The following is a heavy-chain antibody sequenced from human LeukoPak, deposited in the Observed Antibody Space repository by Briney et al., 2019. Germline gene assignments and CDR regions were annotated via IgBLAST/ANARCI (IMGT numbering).Heavy chain of an antibody. J-gene: IGHJ4*02. V-gene: IGHV1-2*02. CDR1: GYTFTGYY. D-gene: IGHD1-20*01. Sequence: GASVKVSCKASGYTFTGYYMHWVRQAPGQGLEWMGWITPNTAGTNYAQKFQGRVTMTRDTSISTAYMELSRLTSDDTAVYYCATPLSGTWATQPGYYFDYWGLGTLVTVSS. CDR3: ATPLSGTWATQPGYYFDY. CDR2: ITPNTAGT.